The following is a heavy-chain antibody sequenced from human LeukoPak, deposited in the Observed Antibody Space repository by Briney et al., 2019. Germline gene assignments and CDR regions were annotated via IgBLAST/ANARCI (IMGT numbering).Heavy chain of an antibody. CDR3: AKDSLLTVVSPVAAS. CDR1: GFTFSTYW. CDR2: IKQDGSEK. D-gene: IGHD4-23*01. V-gene: IGHV3-7*01. J-gene: IGHJ5*02. Sequence: GGSLRLSCAASGFTFSTYWMSWVRQAPGKGLEWVANIKQDGSEKYYVDSVKGRFAISRDNAKNSLFLQMNTLRVEDTAVYYCAKDSLLTVVSPVAASWGQGILVTVSS.